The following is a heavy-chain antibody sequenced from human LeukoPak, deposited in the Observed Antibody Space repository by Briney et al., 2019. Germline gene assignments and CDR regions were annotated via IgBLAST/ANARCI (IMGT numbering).Heavy chain of an antibody. D-gene: IGHD3-10*01. J-gene: IGHJ4*02. V-gene: IGHV3-53*01. Sequence: PGGSLRLSRAASGFTVSSNYMSWVRQAPGKGLEWVSVIYSGGSTYYADSVKGRFTISRDNSKNTLYLQMNSLRAEDTAVYYCARSRYYGSGRYYFDYWGQGTLVTVSS. CDR3: ARSRYYGSGRYYFDY. CDR2: IYSGGST. CDR1: GFTVSSNY.